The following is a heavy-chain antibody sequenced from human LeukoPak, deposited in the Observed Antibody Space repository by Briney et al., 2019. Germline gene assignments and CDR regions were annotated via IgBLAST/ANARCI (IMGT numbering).Heavy chain of an antibody. Sequence: GGSLRPSCAASGLKFSSYWMSWVRQAPGKGLEWVANIKQDGSDKYYVDSVESRFTISRDNAKNSLYLQMNSLRAEDTAVYYCASQSRYCSGDSCYSFDYWGQGTLVTVSS. CDR2: IKQDGSDK. CDR1: GLKFSSYW. V-gene: IGHV3-7*01. CDR3: ASQSRYCSGDSCYSFDY. J-gene: IGHJ4*02. D-gene: IGHD2-15*01.